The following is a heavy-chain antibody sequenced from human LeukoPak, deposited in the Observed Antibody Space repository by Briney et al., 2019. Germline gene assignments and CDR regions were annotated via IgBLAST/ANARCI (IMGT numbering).Heavy chain of an antibody. CDR1: GFTFSSYS. V-gene: IGHV3-21*01. Sequence: NPGGSLRLSCAASGFTFSSYSMNWVRQAPGKGLEWVSSNSSSSSYIYYADSVKGRFTISRDNAKNSLYLQMNSLRAEDTAVYYCARVGRIYCGGDCYSYYFDYWGQGTLVTVSS. CDR2: NSSSSSYI. CDR3: ARVGRIYCGGDCYSYYFDY. D-gene: IGHD2-21*01. J-gene: IGHJ4*02.